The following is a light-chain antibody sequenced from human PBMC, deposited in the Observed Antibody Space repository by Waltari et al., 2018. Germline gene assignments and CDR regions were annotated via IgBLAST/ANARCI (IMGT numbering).Light chain of an antibody. V-gene: IGKV1-5*03. CDR3: QQYNSYPGT. CDR1: QSISSW. J-gene: IGKJ1*01. Sequence: DIQMTQSPSTLSASVGDRVTITCRASQSISSWLAWYQQKPGKAPNLLIYKASSLEGGVPSRFSGSGSGTEFTLTISSPQPDDCATYYCQQYNSYPGTFGQGTKVEIK. CDR2: KAS.